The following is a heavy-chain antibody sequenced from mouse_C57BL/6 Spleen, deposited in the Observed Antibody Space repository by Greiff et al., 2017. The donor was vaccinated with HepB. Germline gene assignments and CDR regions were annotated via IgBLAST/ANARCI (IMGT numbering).Heavy chain of an antibody. V-gene: IGHV5-6*01. CDR3: ARQGSTMADY. Sequence: EVQRVESGGDLVKPGGSLKLSCAASGFTFSSYGMSWVRQTPDKRLEWVATISSGGSYTYYPDSVKGRFTISRDNAKNTLYLQMSSLKSEDTAMYYCARQGSTMADYWGQGTTLTVSS. CDR1: GFTFSSYG. D-gene: IGHD2-1*01. J-gene: IGHJ2*01. CDR2: ISSGGSYT.